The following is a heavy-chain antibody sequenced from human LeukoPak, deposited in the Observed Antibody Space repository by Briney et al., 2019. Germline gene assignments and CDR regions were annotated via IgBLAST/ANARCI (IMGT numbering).Heavy chain of an antibody. Sequence: SVKVSCKASGGTFSSYAISWVRQAPGQGLEWMGRIIPILGIANYAQKFQGRVTITADKSTSTAYVELSSLRSEDTAMYYCARESYSGNPYFDYWGQGTLVTVSS. CDR2: IIPILGIA. V-gene: IGHV1-69*04. CDR3: ARESYSGNPYFDY. J-gene: IGHJ4*02. CDR1: GGTFSSYA. D-gene: IGHD4-23*01.